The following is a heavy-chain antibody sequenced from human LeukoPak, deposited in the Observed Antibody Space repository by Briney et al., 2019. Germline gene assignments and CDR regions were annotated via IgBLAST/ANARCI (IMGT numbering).Heavy chain of an antibody. CDR2: IYYSGST. CDR1: GGSISSYY. V-gene: IGHV4-59*01. D-gene: IGHD2-21*01. Sequence: SETLSLTCTVPGGSISSYYWSWIRQPPGKGLEWIGYIYYSGSTNYNPSLKSRVTISVDTSKNQFSLKLNSVTAADTAVYYCARGTSGLPVDYWGQGTLVTVSS. CDR3: ARGTSGLPVDY. J-gene: IGHJ4*02.